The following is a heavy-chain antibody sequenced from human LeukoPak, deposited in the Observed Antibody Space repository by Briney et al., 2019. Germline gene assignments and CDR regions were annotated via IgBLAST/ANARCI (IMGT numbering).Heavy chain of an antibody. Sequence: SETLSLTCAVSGGSISSGGYSWSWIRQPPGKGLEWIGEINHSGSTNYNPSLKSRVTISVDTSKNQFSLKLSSVTAADTAVYYCARALAVLLWSGYTSWGQGTLVTVSS. CDR3: ARALAVLLWSGYTS. V-gene: IGHV4-34*01. J-gene: IGHJ5*02. CDR1: GGSISSGGYS. D-gene: IGHD3-3*01. CDR2: INHSGST.